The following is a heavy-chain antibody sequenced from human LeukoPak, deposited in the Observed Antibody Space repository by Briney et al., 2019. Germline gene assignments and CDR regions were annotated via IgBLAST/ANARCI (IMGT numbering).Heavy chain of an antibody. CDR2: ISGSDYT. CDR3: AKDAGYGRIYGVDV. J-gene: IGHJ6*02. CDR1: GFTFSSYA. V-gene: IGHV3-23*01. D-gene: IGHD2-15*01. Sequence: GGSLRLSCAASGFTFSSYAMSWVRQAPGKGLEWVSAISGSDYTYYADSVKGRFTISRDNSQNTLYLQMNSLRAEDAAVYYCAKDAGYGRIYGVDVWGQGTTVTVSS.